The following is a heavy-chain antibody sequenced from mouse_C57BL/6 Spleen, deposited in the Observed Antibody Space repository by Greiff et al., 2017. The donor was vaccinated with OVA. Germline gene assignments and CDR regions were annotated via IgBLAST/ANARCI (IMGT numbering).Heavy chain of an antibody. V-gene: IGHV5-9-1*02. Sequence: EVKLVESGEGLVKPGGSLKLSCAASGFTFSSYAMSWVRQTPEKRLEWVAYISSGGDYIYYADTVKGRFTISRDNARNTLYLQMSSLKSEDTAMDYCTRVYDGYYYYYAMDYWGQGTSVTVSS. CDR3: TRVYDGYYYYYAMDY. CDR1: GFTFSSYA. CDR2: ISSGGDYI. D-gene: IGHD2-3*01. J-gene: IGHJ4*01.